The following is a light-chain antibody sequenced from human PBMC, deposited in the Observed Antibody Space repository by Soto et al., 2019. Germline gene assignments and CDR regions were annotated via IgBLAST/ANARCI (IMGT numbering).Light chain of an antibody. CDR3: SSYTTSTTWV. J-gene: IGLJ3*02. V-gene: IGLV2-14*01. CDR2: DVS. Sequence: QSALTQPASVSGSPGQSITISCTGTSSDIGGYDYVSWYRQHPGKAPKLMIYDVSNRPSGVSNRFSGSKSGNTASLTISGLQPEDEAGYYCSSYTTSTTWVFGGGTKVTVL. CDR1: SSDIGGYDY.